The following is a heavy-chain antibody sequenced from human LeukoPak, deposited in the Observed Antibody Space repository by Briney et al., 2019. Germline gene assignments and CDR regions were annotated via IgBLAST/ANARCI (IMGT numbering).Heavy chain of an antibody. CDR1: GFTFSSYW. CDR3: ARDGSGSYYNSYYYYYMDV. D-gene: IGHD3-10*01. CDR2: INSDGSTT. J-gene: IGHJ6*03. V-gene: IGHV3-74*01. Sequence: PGGSLRLSCEASGFTFSSYWMHWVRQAPGKGLVWVSRINSDGSTTTYADSVKGRFTISRDNSKNTLYLQMNSLRAEDTAVYYCARDGSGSYYNSYYYYYMDVWGKGTTVTVSS.